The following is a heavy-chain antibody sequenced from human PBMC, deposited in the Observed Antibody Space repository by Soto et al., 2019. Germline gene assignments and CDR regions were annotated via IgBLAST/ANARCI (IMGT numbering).Heavy chain of an antibody. V-gene: IGHV3-23*01. Sequence: AGRCRRLSCAASGFTFSSYARSWVRQAPGKGVEWVSAISGSGGSTYYADSVKGRFTISRDNSKNTLYLQMHSLRAEDTAIYYCAKHMDVWGQGTTVTVS. CDR3: AKHMDV. CDR1: GFTFSSYA. J-gene: IGHJ6*02. CDR2: ISGSGGST.